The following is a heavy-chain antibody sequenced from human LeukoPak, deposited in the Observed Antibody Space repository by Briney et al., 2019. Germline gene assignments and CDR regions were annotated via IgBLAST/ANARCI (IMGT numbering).Heavy chain of an antibody. J-gene: IGHJ4*02. CDR2: INHSGST. Sequence: SETLSLTCAVYGGSFSGCYWSWIRQPPGKGLEWIGEINHSGSTNYNPSLKSRVTISVDTSKNQFSLKLSSVTAADTAVYYCARTDYDILTGYYSQGDYWGQGTLVTVSS. V-gene: IGHV4-34*01. CDR3: ARTDYDILTGYYSQGDY. CDR1: GGSFSGCY. D-gene: IGHD3-9*01.